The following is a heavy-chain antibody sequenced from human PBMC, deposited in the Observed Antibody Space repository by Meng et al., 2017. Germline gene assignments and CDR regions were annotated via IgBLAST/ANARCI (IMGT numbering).Heavy chain of an antibody. CDR1: GFTFSSYS. J-gene: IGHJ4*02. D-gene: IGHD3-22*01. CDR2: ISSSSSYI. Sequence: GESLKISCAASGFTFSSYSMNWVRQAPGKGLEWVSSISSSSSYIYYADSVKGRFTISRDNAKNTLYLQMNSLRAEDTAVYYCARVNYYDSSGLLDYWGQGTLVTVSS. V-gene: IGHV3-21*04. CDR3: ARVNYYDSSGLLDY.